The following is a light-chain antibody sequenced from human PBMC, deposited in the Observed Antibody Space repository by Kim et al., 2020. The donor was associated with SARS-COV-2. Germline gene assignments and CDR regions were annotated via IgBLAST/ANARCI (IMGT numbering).Light chain of an antibody. Sequence: SPGERAPPSCSSSKPISGIYLSWYQQSRGQSPRLLIYGASKRASGVEDRFSGSGSGTDFTLTINRLEPEDFAVYFCQHYGWSPRTFGQGTKVDIK. V-gene: IGKV3-20*01. J-gene: IGKJ1*01. CDR1: KPISGIY. CDR3: QHYGWSPRT. CDR2: GAS.